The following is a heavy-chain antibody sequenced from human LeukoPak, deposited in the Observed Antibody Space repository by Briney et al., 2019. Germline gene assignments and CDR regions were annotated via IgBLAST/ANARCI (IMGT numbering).Heavy chain of an antibody. D-gene: IGHD3-3*01. J-gene: IGHJ5*02. CDR3: ARGGRLRFLEWFLWRANWFDP. CDR2: IYYSGST. Sequence: PSETLSLTCTVSGGSISSSSYYWGWIRQPPGKGLEWIGSIYYSGSTYYNPSLKSRVTISVDTSKNQFSLKLSSVTAADTAVYYCARGGRLRFLEWFLWRANWFDPWGQGTLVTVSS. V-gene: IGHV4-39*01. CDR1: GGSISSSSYY.